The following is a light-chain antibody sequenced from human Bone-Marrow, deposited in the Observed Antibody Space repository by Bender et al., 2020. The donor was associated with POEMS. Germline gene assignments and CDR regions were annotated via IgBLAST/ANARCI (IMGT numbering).Light chain of an antibody. CDR2: KDT. CDR1: VLPKQY. CDR3: QSIDSRGTWV. J-gene: IGLJ3*02. Sequence: SYVLTQPPSMSVAPGQTARLTCSGDVLPKQYTHWYQQKPGQAPVVVIYKDTERPSGIPERFSGSSSGTTVSLTISGVQAEDEADYYCQSIDSRGTWVFGGGTKLTVI. V-gene: IGLV3-25*03.